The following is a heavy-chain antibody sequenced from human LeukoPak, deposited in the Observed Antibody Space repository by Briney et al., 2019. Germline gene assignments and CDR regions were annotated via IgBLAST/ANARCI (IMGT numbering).Heavy chain of an antibody. CDR2: IYYSGST. Sequence: SETLSLTCTVSGGSISSSSYYWGWIRQPPGKGLEWIGSIYYSGSTYYNPSLKSRVTISVDTSKNQFSLKLSSATAADTAVYYCARRSSSWYLGWFDPWGQGTLVTVSS. J-gene: IGHJ5*02. D-gene: IGHD6-13*01. CDR1: GGSISSSSYY. V-gene: IGHV4-39*01. CDR3: ARRSSSWYLGWFDP.